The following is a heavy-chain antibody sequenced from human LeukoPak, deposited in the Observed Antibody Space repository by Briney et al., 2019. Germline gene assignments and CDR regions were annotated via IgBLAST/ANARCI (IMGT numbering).Heavy chain of an antibody. V-gene: IGHV3-30*18. D-gene: IGHD6-13*01. CDR2: ISYDGSNK. J-gene: IGHJ5*02. CDR3: AKDPSRWSRGKNWFDP. Sequence: PGGSLRLSCAASGFTFSSYGMHWVRQAPGKGLEWVAVISYDGSNKYYADSVKGRFTISRDNSKNTLYLQMNSLRAEDTAVYYCAKDPSRWSRGKNWFDPWGQGALVTVSS. CDR1: GFTFSSYG.